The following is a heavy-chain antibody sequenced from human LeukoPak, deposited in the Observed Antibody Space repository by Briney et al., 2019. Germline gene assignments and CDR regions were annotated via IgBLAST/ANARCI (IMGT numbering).Heavy chain of an antibody. D-gene: IGHD3-10*01. CDR3: ARGGYYYGSGSSGYGMDV. CDR1: GYSFTSYW. CDR2: IYPGDSDT. V-gene: IGHV5-51*01. Sequence: GESLKISCKGSGYSFTSYWIGWVRQMPGKGLEWMGIIYPGDSDTRYSPSFQGQVTISADKSISTAYLQWSSLKASDTAMYYCARGGYYYGSGSSGYGMDVWGQGTTVTVSS. J-gene: IGHJ6*02.